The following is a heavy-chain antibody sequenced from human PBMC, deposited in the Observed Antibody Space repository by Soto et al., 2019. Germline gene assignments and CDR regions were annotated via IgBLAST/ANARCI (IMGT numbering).Heavy chain of an antibody. CDR1: GYTFINYG. CDR2: INTYSDRT. D-gene: IGHD2-8*02. Sequence: ASVKVSCKASGYTFINYGISWVRQAPGQGLEWLGWINTYSDRTNYAQEFQGRVSMTTEKSTSTVYMGLRSLRSGDTALYYCARDYTGRGYFDHWGQGSLVTVS. CDR3: ARDYTGRGYFDH. V-gene: IGHV1-18*04. J-gene: IGHJ4*02.